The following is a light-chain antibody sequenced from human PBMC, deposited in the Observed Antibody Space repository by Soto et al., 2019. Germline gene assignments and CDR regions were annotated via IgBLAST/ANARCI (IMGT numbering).Light chain of an antibody. CDR1: QSISSW. V-gene: IGKV1-33*01. J-gene: IGKJ5*01. CDR2: DAS. CDR3: QQYVNLPLT. Sequence: DTQMTQSPSTLSASVGDRVTITCRASQSISSWLAWYQQKPGKAPKLLIYDASNLETGVPSRFSGSGSGSDFTFTINNLQPEDIATYYCQQYVNLPLTFGQGTRLEI.